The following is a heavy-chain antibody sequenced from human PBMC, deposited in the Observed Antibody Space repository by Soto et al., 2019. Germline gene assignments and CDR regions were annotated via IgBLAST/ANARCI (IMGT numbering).Heavy chain of an antibody. D-gene: IGHD5-18*01. CDR2: IIPMFGTA. CDR3: ASGIQLWLRRINNGYSG. Sequence: QVQLVQSGAEVKKPESSVKVSCKAPGGTFSTYAISWVRQAPGQGLEWMGGIIPMFGTANYAQRFHARVTITADESTNTVYMALSSLRSEDTAVYFCASGIQLWLRRINNGYSGWGQGTLVTVSS. CDR1: GGTFSTYA. V-gene: IGHV1-69*12. J-gene: IGHJ4*02.